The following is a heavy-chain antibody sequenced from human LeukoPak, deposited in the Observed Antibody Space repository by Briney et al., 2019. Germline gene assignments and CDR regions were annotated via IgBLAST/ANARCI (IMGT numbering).Heavy chain of an antibody. Sequence: GTSLRLSCEASGFTFSHFGMHWVRQAPGKGLECVAVIWSDATNEYYADSVKGRFTISRDNFKRTVSLEMNSLRAEETAVYYRAKDAQRGFDYSNSLEHWGQGSLVIVSS. CDR1: GFTFSHFG. D-gene: IGHD4-11*01. CDR3: AKDAQRGFDYSNSLEH. V-gene: IGHV3-33*06. J-gene: IGHJ5*02. CDR2: IWSDATNE.